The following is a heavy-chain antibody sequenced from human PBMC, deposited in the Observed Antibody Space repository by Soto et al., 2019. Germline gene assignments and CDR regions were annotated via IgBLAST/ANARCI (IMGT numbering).Heavy chain of an antibody. Sequence: QPQLQESGPGLVKPSETLSLTCTVSGGSISSSSYYWGWIRQPPGKGLEWIGSIYYSGSTYYNPSLKSRVTISVDTSKNQFSLKLSSVTAADTAVYYCARRGAYYDFWSGYPFDYWGQGTLVTVSS. J-gene: IGHJ4*02. V-gene: IGHV4-39*01. CDR1: GGSISSSSYY. CDR3: ARRGAYYDFWSGYPFDY. D-gene: IGHD3-3*01. CDR2: IYYSGST.